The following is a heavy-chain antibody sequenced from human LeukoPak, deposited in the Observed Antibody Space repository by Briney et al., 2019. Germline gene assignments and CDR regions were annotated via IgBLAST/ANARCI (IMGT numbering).Heavy chain of an antibody. D-gene: IGHD2-15*01. Sequence: PGRSLRLSCAASGFTFSSYAMHWVHQAPGKGLEWVAVISYDGSNKYYADSVKGRFTISRDNSKNTLYLQMNSLRAEDTAVYYCARLPGCSGGSCSGYDAFDIWGQGTMVTVSS. CDR1: GFTFSSYA. J-gene: IGHJ3*02. V-gene: IGHV3-30*04. CDR2: ISYDGSNK. CDR3: ARLPGCSGGSCSGYDAFDI.